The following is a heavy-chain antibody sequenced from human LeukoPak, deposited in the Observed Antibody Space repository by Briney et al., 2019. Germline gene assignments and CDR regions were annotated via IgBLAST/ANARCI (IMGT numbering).Heavy chain of an antibody. V-gene: IGHV3-7*01. Sequence: GGSLRLSCAASGFTFSSYWMTWVRQAPGKGLEWVANIKQDGSEKNYVDSVKGRFTISKDNAKNSLCLQMNSLGAEDTAVYYCARSRYSGSYLGSFDCWGQGTLVTVSS. CDR3: ARSRYSGSYLGSFDC. J-gene: IGHJ4*02. CDR2: IKQDGSEK. CDR1: GFTFSSYW. D-gene: IGHD1-26*01.